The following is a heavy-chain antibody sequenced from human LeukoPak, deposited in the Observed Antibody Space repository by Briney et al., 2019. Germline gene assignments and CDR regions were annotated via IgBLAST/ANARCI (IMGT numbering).Heavy chain of an antibody. CDR1: GGTFSSYT. V-gene: IGHV1-69*02. CDR2: IIPILGIA. CDR3: ARGPRDVVIKELVDY. D-gene: IGHD3-22*01. Sequence: ASVKVSCKASGGTFSSYTISWVRQAPGRGLEWMGRIIPILGIANYAQKFQGRVTITADKSTSTVYMELSSLRFEDTAVYYCARGPRDVVIKELVDYWGQGTLVTVSS. J-gene: IGHJ4*02.